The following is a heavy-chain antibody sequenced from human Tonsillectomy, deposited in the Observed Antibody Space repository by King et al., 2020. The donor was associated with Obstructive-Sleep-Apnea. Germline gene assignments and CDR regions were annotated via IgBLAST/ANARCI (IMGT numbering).Heavy chain of an antibody. V-gene: IGHV4-34*01. CDR2: INHSGST. D-gene: IGHD6-13*01. CDR1: GGSFSGYY. CDR3: ARGGDSSSWFSGSALYGMDV. J-gene: IGHJ6*02. Sequence: VQLQQWGAGLLKPSETLSLTCAVYGGSFSGYYWSWIRQPPGKGLEWIGEINHSGSTNYNPSLKSRVTISVDTSKNQFSLELSSVTAADTAVYYCARGGDSSSWFSGSALYGMDVWGQGTTVTVSS.